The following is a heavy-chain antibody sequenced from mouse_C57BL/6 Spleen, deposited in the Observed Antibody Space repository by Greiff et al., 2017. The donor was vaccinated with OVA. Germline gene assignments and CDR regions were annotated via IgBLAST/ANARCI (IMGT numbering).Heavy chain of an antibody. Sequence: QVQLQQSGPELVKPGASVKISCKASGYAFSSSWMNWVKQRPGKGLEWIGRIYPGDGDTNYNGKFKGKATLTADKSSSTAYMQLSSLTSEDSAVYFCAREAQAPYDFDYWGQGTTLTVSS. J-gene: IGHJ2*01. CDR2: IYPGDGDT. CDR1: GYAFSSSW. D-gene: IGHD3-2*02. CDR3: AREAQAPYDFDY. V-gene: IGHV1-82*01.